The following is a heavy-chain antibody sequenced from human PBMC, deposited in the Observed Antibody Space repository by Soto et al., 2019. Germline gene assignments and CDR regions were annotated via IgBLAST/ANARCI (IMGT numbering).Heavy chain of an antibody. V-gene: IGHV4-34*01. D-gene: IGHD2-2*01. CDR1: GGSFSGYY. Sequence: SETLSLTCAVYGGSFSGYYWSWIRQPPGKGLEWIGEINHSGSTNYNPSLKSRVTISVDTSKNQFSLKLSSVTAADTAVYYCGRARNFIVVVPAAPSNYYYMDVWGKGTTVTVSS. CDR3: GRARNFIVVVPAAPSNYYYMDV. J-gene: IGHJ6*03. CDR2: INHSGST.